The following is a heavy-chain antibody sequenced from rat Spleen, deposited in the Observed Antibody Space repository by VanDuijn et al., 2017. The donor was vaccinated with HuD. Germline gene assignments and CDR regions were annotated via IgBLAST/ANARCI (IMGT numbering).Heavy chain of an antibody. J-gene: IGHJ3*01. CDR1: GFTFSDYY. Sequence: EVRLVESGGGLVQPGRSLTLSCVASGFTFSDYYMAWVRQAPGKGLEWVSSVSSDGVNTYYPDSVRGRFTISRDNAENTLYRQMNSLRSEDTATYYCTRGHGYNYDWFAYWGQGTLVTVSS. CDR3: TRGHGYNYDWFAY. CDR2: VSSDGVNT. V-gene: IGHV5-25*01. D-gene: IGHD1-9*01.